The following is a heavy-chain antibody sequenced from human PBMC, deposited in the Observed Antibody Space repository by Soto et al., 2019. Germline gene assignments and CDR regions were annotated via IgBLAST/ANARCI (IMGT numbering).Heavy chain of an antibody. CDR3: ARRCSGSYDDY. Sequence: EVQLLESGGGLVQPGGSLRLSCAASGFTCSSYAMRWVRQAPGKGLEWVSAISGSGGSTYYAGSVKGRFTISRDNAKNTRSLQMISLRAEDTAVYYCARRCSGSYDDYWGQGTLVSVSS. CDR2: ISGSGGST. J-gene: IGHJ4*02. CDR1: GFTCSSYA. D-gene: IGHD1-26*01. V-gene: IGHV3-23*01.